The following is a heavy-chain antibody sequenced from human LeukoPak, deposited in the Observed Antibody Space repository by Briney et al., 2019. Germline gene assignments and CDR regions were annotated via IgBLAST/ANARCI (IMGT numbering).Heavy chain of an antibody. V-gene: IGHV3-21*01. CDR1: GFTFSSYS. D-gene: IGHD5-18*01. J-gene: IGHJ4*02. Sequence: GGSLRLSCAASGFTFSSYSMNWVRQAPGKGLEWVSSISSSSSYIHYADSVKGRFTISRDNAKNSLYLQMNSLRAEDTAVYYCARDGQLWSPFDYWGQGTLVTVSS. CDR3: ARDGQLWSPFDY. CDR2: ISSSSSYI.